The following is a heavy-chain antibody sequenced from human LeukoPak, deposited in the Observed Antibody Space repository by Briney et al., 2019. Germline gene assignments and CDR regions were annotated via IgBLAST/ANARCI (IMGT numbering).Heavy chain of an antibody. D-gene: IGHD5-12*01. Sequence: ASVKVSCKASGYTFTGYYMHWVRQAPGQGLEWMGWINPNSGGTNYAQKFQGRVTMTRDTSISTAYMELSRLRSDDTAVYYCARDLLHAPKQDSGWPVGFDYWGQGTLVTVSS. CDR3: ARDLLHAPKQDSGWPVGFDY. J-gene: IGHJ4*02. CDR1: GYTFTGYY. CDR2: INPNSGGT. V-gene: IGHV1-2*02.